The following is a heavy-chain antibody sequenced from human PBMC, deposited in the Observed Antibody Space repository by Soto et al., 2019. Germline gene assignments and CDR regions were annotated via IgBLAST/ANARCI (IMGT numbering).Heavy chain of an antibody. CDR1: GYSFTSYW. Sequence: GESLKISCKASGYSFTSYWIAWVRQMPGRGLEWMGSIYPGDSDIRYSPSFQGQVTISADKSITTAYLQWSSLKASDTATYYCARLGNWFDPWGQGTLVTVSS. V-gene: IGHV5-51*01. CDR3: ARLGNWFDP. CDR2: IYPGDSDI. J-gene: IGHJ5*02.